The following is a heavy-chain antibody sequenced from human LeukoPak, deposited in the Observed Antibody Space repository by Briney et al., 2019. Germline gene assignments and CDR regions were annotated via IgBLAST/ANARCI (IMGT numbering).Heavy chain of an antibody. V-gene: IGHV1-2*02. CDR3: ARGKDIVLMVYATLDY. D-gene: IGHD2-8*01. CDR2: INPHTGGT. CDR1: GYTFTGYY. J-gene: IGHJ4*02. Sequence: GASVKVSCKASGYTFTGYYMHWVRQAPGQGLEWMGWINPHTGGTNYAQKFQGRVTMTRDTSISTAYMELSRLRSDDTALYYCARGKDIVLMVYATLDYWGQGTLVTVSS.